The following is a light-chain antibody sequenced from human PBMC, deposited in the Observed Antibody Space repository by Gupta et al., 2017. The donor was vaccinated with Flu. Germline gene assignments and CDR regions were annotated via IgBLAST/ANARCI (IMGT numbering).Light chain of an antibody. V-gene: IGKV3-20*01. CDR2: GAS. CDR3: QQYGSSPLT. CDR1: QSVSSNY. Sequence: ERATLSCRASQSVSSNYLAWYQQKPGQAPRLLIYGASTSATGIPDRFSGSWSGTDFTLTISRLEPEDFAVYYCQQYGSSPLTFGGGSKVEIE. J-gene: IGKJ4*01.